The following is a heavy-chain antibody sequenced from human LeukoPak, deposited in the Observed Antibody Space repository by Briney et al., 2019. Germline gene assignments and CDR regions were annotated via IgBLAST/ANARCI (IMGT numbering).Heavy chain of an antibody. CDR3: ARESVMRDAFDI. J-gene: IGHJ3*02. Sequence: SETLSLTCTVSGGSISNGDYYWTWVRQPPGRGLEWIGYISYNEITDYNPSLKGRLTMSVDTSKNQFSLWLNAVTVADTAVYFCARESVMRDAFDIWGQGTMVTVSS. V-gene: IGHV4-30-4*01. CDR2: ISYNEIT. D-gene: IGHD3-16*01. CDR1: GGSISNGDYY.